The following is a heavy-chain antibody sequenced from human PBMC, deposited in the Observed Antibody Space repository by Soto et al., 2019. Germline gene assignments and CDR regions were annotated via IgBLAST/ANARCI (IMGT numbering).Heavy chain of an antibody. Sequence: GGSLRLSCAASGFTFSSYAMHWVRQPPGKGLEWVAVISYDGSNKYYADSVKGRFTISRDNSKNTLYLQMNSLRAEDTAVYYCARAHAPGYSGYDYYYYGMDVWGQGTTVTVSS. CDR2: ISYDGSNK. V-gene: IGHV3-30-3*01. CDR1: GFTFSSYA. CDR3: ARAHAPGYSGYDYYYYGMDV. D-gene: IGHD5-12*01. J-gene: IGHJ6*02.